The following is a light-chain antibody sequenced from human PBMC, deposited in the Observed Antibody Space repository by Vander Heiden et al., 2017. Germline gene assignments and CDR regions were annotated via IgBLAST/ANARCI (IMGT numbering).Light chain of an antibody. CDR2: RDF. V-gene: IGLV1-47*01. CDR1: SSNVGSNS. J-gene: IGLJ2*01. Sequence: QSVLTQPPSASGTPGQRVTISCSGSSSNVGSNSVYWYQHLPGTAPKLLIYRDFQRPSGVPDRFSASKSGTSASLAISGHRSEDEAHYYCAAWDDSLSVVFGGGTKLTVL. CDR3: AAWDDSLSVV.